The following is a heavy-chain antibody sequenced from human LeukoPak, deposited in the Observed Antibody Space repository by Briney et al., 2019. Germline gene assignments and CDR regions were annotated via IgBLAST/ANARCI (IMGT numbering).Heavy chain of an antibody. D-gene: IGHD4-17*01. V-gene: IGHV4-30-2*01. CDR3: ARVPPDYGDYPPYGMDV. CDR2: IYHSGST. J-gene: IGHJ6*02. CDR1: GGSISSGGYS. Sequence: SETLSLTCAVSGGSISSGGYSWSWIRQPPGKGLEWIGYIYHSGSTYYNPSLKSRVTISVDRSKNQFSLKLSSVTAADTAVYYCARVPPDYGDYPPYGMDVWGQGTTVTVSS.